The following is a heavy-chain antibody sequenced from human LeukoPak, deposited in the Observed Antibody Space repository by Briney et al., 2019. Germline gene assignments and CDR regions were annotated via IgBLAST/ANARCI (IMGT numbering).Heavy chain of an antibody. V-gene: IGHV4-38-2*02. J-gene: IGHJ4*02. D-gene: IGHD6-6*01. CDR1: GYSISSGYY. CDR3: ARDEPGSSSPLDY. Sequence: PSETLSLTCAVSGYSISSGYYWGWIRQPPGKGLEWIGSIYHSGSTYYNPSLKSRVTISVDTSKNQFSLKLSSVTAADTAVYYCARDEPGSSSPLDYWGQGTLVTVSS. CDR2: IYHSGST.